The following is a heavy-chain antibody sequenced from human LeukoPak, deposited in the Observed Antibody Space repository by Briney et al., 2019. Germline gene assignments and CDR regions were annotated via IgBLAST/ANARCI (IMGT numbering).Heavy chain of an antibody. CDR2: ISWNSGSI. V-gene: IGHV3-9*01. Sequence: GGSLRLSCAASGFTFDDYAMHWVRQAPGKGLEWVSGISWNSGSIGYADSVKGRFTISRDNAKNSLYLQMNSLRAEDTAVYYCARFRYASTWPYGVDVWGQGTTVTVSS. CDR1: GFTFDDYA. D-gene: IGHD3-9*01. CDR3: ARFRYASTWPYGVDV. J-gene: IGHJ6*02.